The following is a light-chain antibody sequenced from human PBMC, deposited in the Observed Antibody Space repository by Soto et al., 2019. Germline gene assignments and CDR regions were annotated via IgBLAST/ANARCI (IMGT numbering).Light chain of an antibody. CDR3: AGWDGSLKGFV. V-gene: IGLV2-11*01. J-gene: IGLJ1*01. CDR2: DAT. CDR1: TGDVGAYDF. Sequence: QSALTQPRSVSGSPGQSVTISCTGTTGDVGAYDFVSWYQLHPGKAPKLMIYDATKRPSGVPDRFSASKSGTSASLVISGLQSEDEAEYFCAGWDGSLKGFVFGTGTKLTVL.